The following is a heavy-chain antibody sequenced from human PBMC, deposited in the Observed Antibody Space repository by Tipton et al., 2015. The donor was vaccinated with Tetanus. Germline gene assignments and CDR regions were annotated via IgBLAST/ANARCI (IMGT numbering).Heavy chain of an antibody. J-gene: IGHJ2*01. D-gene: IGHD1-14*01. CDR2: ISGSGGST. CDR1: GFTFSSYA. CDR3: AKLFTPEDWYFDL. Sequence: CAASGFTFSSYAMSWVRQAPGKGLEWVSAISGSGGSTYYADSVKGRFTISRDNSKNTLYLQMNSLRAEDTAVYYCAKLFTPEDWYFDLWGRGTLVTVSS. V-gene: IGHV3-23*01.